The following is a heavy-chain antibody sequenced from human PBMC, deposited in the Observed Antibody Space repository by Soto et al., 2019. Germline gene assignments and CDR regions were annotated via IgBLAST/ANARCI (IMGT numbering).Heavy chain of an antibody. D-gene: IGHD6-13*01. V-gene: IGHV3-48*01. J-gene: IGHJ4*02. CDR3: ARDRTAAAADY. CDR2: ISSSSSTI. CDR1: GFTFSSYS. Sequence: GGSLRLSCAASGFTFSSYSMNWVRQAPGKGLEWVSYISSSSSTIYYADSVKGRFTISRDNAKNSLYLQMNSLRAEDTAVYYCARDRTAAAADYWGQGALVTVSS.